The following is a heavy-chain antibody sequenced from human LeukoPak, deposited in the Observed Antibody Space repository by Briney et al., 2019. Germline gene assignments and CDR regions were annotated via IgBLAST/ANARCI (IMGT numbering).Heavy chain of an antibody. CDR3: ASDRTMVRGVIY. CDR1: GGTFSSYA. J-gene: IGHJ4*02. D-gene: IGHD3-10*01. CDR2: IIPIFGTA. Sequence: SVKVSCKASGGTFSSYAISWVRQAPGQGLEWMGRIIPIFGTANYAQKCQGRVTITTDESTSTTYMELSSLRSEDTAVYYCASDRTMVRGVIYWGQGTLVTVSS. V-gene: IGHV1-69*05.